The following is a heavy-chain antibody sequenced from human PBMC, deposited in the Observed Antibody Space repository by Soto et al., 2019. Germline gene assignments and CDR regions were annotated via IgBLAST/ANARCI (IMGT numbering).Heavy chain of an antibody. J-gene: IGHJ3*02. CDR3: AREVTMIVVAPASAFDI. Sequence: PGGSLRLSCAASGFTFSSYSMNWVRQAPGKGLEWVSSISSSSSYIYYADSVKGRFTIPRDNAKNSLYLQMNSLRAEDTAVYYCAREVTMIVVAPASAFDIWGQGTMVTVSS. CDR1: GFTFSSYS. CDR2: ISSSSSYI. V-gene: IGHV3-21*01. D-gene: IGHD3-22*01.